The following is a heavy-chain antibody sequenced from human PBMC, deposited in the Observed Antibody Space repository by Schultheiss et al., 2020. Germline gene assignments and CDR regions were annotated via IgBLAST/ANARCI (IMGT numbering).Heavy chain of an antibody. J-gene: IGHJ5*02. CDR3: ARGALVGAALNWFDP. CDR2: INHTGST. D-gene: IGHD2-15*01. CDR1: GGSFSGYY. Sequence: SETLSLTCAVYGGSFSGYYWSWIRQPPGKGLEWIGEINHTGSTNYNPSLKSRVTISVDTSKNQFSLRLSSVTAADTAVYYCARGALVGAALNWFDPWGQGTLVTVSS. V-gene: IGHV4-34*01.